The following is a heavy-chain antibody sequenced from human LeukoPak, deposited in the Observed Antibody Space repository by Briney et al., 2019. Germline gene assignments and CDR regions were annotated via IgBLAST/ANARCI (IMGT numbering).Heavy chain of an antibody. D-gene: IGHD2/OR15-2a*01. Sequence: GGSLRLSCAASGFTFSNAWMIWVRQAPGKGLEWVGRIKSNADGGTPDYAAPARGRFTISRDDSKNTLYLQMNSLKTEDTAVYYCTTFYHEYSPYWGRGTLVTVSS. CDR1: GFTFSNAW. CDR3: TTFYHEYSPY. V-gene: IGHV3-15*01. J-gene: IGHJ4*02. CDR2: IKSNADGGTP.